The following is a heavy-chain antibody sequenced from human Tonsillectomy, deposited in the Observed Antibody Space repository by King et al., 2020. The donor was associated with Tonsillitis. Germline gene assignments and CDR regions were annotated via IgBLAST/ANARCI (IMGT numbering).Heavy chain of an antibody. J-gene: IGHJ6*03. Sequence: VQLVQSGAEVKKPGASVKVSCKASGYTFTGYYIHWVRQAPGQGLEWMGWINPNSGGTNYAQKFQGWVTMTRDTFISTAHMELSRLRSDDTAVYYCARGRRGMVYAIQEYFYYMDVWGKGTTVTVSS. CDR3: ARGRRGMVYAIQEYFYYMDV. CDR1: GYTFTGYY. D-gene: IGHD2-8*01. CDR2: INPNSGGT. V-gene: IGHV1-2*04.